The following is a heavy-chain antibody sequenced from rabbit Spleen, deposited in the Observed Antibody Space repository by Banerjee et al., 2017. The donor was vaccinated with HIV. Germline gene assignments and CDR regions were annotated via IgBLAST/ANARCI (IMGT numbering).Heavy chain of an antibody. CDR2: IYAGSSGTT. J-gene: IGHJ4*01. V-gene: IGHV1S45*01. D-gene: IGHD6-1*01. Sequence: QEQLEESGGDLVKPEGSLTLTCKASGFSFSGSYWMCWVRQAPGKGLEWIGCIYAGSSGTTYYATWAKGRFTISKTSSTTVTLQMTSLTAADTATYFCAIDLIGGDDYAYNLWGPGTLVTVS. CDR3: AIDLIGGDDYAYNL. CDR1: GFSFSGSYW.